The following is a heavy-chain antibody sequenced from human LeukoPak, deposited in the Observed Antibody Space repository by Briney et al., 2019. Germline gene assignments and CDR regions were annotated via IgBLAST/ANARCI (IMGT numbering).Heavy chain of an antibody. V-gene: IGHV1-2*02. Sequence: ASAKVSCKASGYTFSGYYMNWVRQAPGQGLEWMGWINPNSGGTNYAQKFQGRVTMTRDTSISTAYMELSRLRSDDTAVYYCARGSYYYDSSGPNYYYYMDVWGKGTTVTVSS. CDR2: INPNSGGT. CDR1: GYTFSGYY. J-gene: IGHJ6*03. CDR3: ARGSYYYDSSGPNYYYYMDV. D-gene: IGHD3-22*01.